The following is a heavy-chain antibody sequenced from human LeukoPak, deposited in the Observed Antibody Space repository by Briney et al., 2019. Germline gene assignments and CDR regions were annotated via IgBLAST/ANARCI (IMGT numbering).Heavy chain of an antibody. CDR1: GFTFSSYG. CDR2: ISYDGSNK. D-gene: IGHD6-13*01. V-gene: IGHV3-30*18. CDR3: AKAYSSRAGDAFDI. J-gene: IGHJ3*02. Sequence: TGGSLRLSCAASGFTFSSYGMHWVRQAPGKGLEWVAVISYDGSNKYYADSVKGRFTISRDNSKNTLYLQMNSLRAEDTAVYYCAKAYSSRAGDAFDIWGQGTMVTVSS.